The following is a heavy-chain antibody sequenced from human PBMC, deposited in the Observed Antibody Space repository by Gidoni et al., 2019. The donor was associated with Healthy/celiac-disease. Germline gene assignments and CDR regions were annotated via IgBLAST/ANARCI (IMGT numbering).Heavy chain of an antibody. J-gene: IGHJ4*02. CDR2: IYYSGST. V-gene: IGHV4-39*01. CDR3: ARHRSYYDSSGYYFDY. CDR1: GGSISSSSYY. D-gene: IGHD3-22*01. Sequence: QLQLQESGPGLVKPSETLSLTCTVSGGSISSSSYYWGWIRQPPGKGLEWIGSIYYSGSTYYNPSLKSRVTISVDTSKNQFSLKLSSVTAADTAVYYCARHRSYYDSSGYYFDYWGQGTLVTVSS.